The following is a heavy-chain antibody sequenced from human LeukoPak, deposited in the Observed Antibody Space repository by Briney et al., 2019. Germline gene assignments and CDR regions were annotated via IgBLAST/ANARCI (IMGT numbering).Heavy chain of an antibody. CDR2: IYYSGST. J-gene: IGHJ4*02. CDR3: ARDFWSGYYRSYYFDY. D-gene: IGHD3-3*01. CDR1: GGSISSSSYY. V-gene: IGHV4-39*07. Sequence: PSETLSPTCTVSGGSISSSSYYWGWIRQPPGKGLEWIGSIYYSGSTYYNPSLKSRVTISVDTSKNQFSLKLSSVTAADTAVYYCARDFWSGYYRSYYFDYWGQGTLVTVSS.